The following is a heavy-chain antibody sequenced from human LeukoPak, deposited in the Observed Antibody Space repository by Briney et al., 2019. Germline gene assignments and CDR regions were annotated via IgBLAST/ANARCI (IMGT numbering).Heavy chain of an antibody. CDR3: ARERTGDWGYAFDI. D-gene: IGHD7-27*01. Sequence: SVKVSCKASGGTFSSYAISWVRQAPGQGLEWMGGIIPIFGTANYAQKFQGRVTITADESTSTAYMELSSLRSDDTAVYYCARERTGDWGYAFDIWGQGTMVTVSS. V-gene: IGHV1-69*13. J-gene: IGHJ3*02. CDR1: GGTFSSYA. CDR2: IIPIFGTA.